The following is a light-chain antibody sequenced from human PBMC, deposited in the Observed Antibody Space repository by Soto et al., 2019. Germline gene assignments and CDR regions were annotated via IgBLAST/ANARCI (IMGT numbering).Light chain of an antibody. J-gene: IGKJ1*01. Sequence: DIRMTQSPSSLSASVRDRVTITCRASQSITSYLNWYQQKPGKAPKLLIYAASSLQSGVPSRFSGSGSGTDFTLTISSLQPEDFATYYCQQSYSTPHSFGLATKVDIK. V-gene: IGKV1-39*01. CDR2: AAS. CDR3: QQSYSTPHS. CDR1: QSITSY.